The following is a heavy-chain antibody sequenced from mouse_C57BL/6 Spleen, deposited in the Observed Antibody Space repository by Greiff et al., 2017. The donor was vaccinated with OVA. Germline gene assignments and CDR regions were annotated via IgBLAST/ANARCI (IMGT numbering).Heavy chain of an antibody. CDR2: IHPNSGST. CDR3: AREGYYGNYVGFAY. CDR1: GYTFTSYW. V-gene: IGHV1-64*01. Sequence: QVQLKQPGAELVKPGASVKLSCKASGYTFTSYWMHWVKQRPGQGLEWIGMIHPNSGSTNYNEKFKSKATLTVDKSSSTAYMQLSSLTSEDSAVYYGAREGYYGNYVGFAYWGQGTLVTVSA. D-gene: IGHD2-1*01. J-gene: IGHJ3*01.